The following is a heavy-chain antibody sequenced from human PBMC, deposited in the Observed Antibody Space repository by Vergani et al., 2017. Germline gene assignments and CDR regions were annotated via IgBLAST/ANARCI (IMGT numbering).Heavy chain of an antibody. CDR1: GYSFTSYW. Sequence: EVQLVQSGAEVKKPGESLRISCKGSGYSFTSYWISWVRQMPGKGLEWMGRIDPSDSYTNYSPSFQGHGTISADKSISTAYLQWSSLKASDTAMYYCARHDIEDSVPDYYYYGMDVWGQGTTVTVSS. D-gene: IGHD3-9*01. CDR3: ARHDIEDSVPDYYYYGMDV. V-gene: IGHV5-10-1*01. CDR2: IDPSDSYT. J-gene: IGHJ6*02.